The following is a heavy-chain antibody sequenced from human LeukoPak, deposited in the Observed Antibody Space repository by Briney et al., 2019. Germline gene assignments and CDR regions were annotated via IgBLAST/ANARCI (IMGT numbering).Heavy chain of an antibody. V-gene: IGHV1-69*13. J-gene: IGHJ4*02. CDR2: IIPIFGTA. D-gene: IGHD5-24*01. CDR1: GGTFISYA. CDR3: ASPREMATLGPFDY. Sequence: GASVKVSCKASGGTFISYAISWVRQAPGQGLEWMGGIIPIFGTANYAQKFQGRVTITADESTSTAYMELSSLRSEDTAVYYCASPREMATLGPFDYWGQGTLSPSPQ.